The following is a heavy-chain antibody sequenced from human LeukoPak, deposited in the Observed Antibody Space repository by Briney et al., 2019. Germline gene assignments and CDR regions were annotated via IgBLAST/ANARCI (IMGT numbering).Heavy chain of an antibody. J-gene: IGHJ4*02. V-gene: IGHV3-21*01. Sequence: VKPGGSLRLSCAASGFTFSTYNMIWVRQAPGKGLEWFSSISRSASFMFYADSVKGRFTISRDNAKNSLYLQLNSLRVEDTAVYYCATLDSYDRSPRIFDSWGQGTLVTVSS. CDR2: ISRSASFM. CDR1: GFTFSTYN. D-gene: IGHD3-22*01. CDR3: ATLDSYDRSPRIFDS.